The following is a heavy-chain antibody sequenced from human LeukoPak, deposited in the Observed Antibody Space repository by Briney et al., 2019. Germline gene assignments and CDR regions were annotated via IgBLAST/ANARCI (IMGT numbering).Heavy chain of an antibody. D-gene: IGHD6-25*01. J-gene: IGHJ3*02. CDR1: GITFSSYA. CDR2: ITGSGDTT. Sequence: GSLRLSCGASGITFSSYAMSWVRQAPGKGLEWVSKITGSGDTTYFADSVQGRFTISRDNSKNTLYLEVKSLRAEDTAVYYCATVHKLWQLGYSSGHDSFDIWGQGTMVTVSS. V-gene: IGHV3-23*01. CDR3: ATVHKLWQLGYSSGHDSFDI.